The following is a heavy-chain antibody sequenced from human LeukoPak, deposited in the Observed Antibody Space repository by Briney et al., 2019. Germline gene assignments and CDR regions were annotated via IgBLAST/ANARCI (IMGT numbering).Heavy chain of an antibody. CDR1: GYTFTSYD. Sequence: SVKVSCKASGYTFTSYDINWVRQARGQRLEWIGGIVVGSGNTNYAQKFQERVTITRDMSTSTAYMELSSLRSEDTAVYYCAASPYSNYVPYDYWGQGTLVTVSS. V-gene: IGHV1-58*02. D-gene: IGHD4-11*01. CDR3: AASPYSNYVPYDY. J-gene: IGHJ4*02. CDR2: IVVGSGNT.